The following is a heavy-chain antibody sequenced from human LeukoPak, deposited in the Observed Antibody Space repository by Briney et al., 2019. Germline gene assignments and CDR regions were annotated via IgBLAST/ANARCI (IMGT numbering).Heavy chain of an antibody. D-gene: IGHD3-9*01. V-gene: IGHV1-46*01. CDR2: INPSGGST. J-gene: IGHJ4*02. CDR3: ARVAGTFDPDDY. CDR1: GYIFTSYD. Sequence: ASVKVSCKASGYIFTSYDINWVRQAPGQGLEWMGIINPSGGSTSYAQKFQGRVTMTRDTSTSTVYMELSSLRSEDTAVYYCARVAGTFDPDDYWGQGTLVTVSS.